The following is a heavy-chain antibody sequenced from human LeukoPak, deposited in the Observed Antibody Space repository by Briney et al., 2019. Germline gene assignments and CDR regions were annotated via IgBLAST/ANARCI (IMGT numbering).Heavy chain of an antibody. V-gene: IGHV1-24*01. D-gene: IGHD1-26*01. CDR2: FDPEDGET. CDR3: ATVGYSGSYFDY. CDR1: GYTLTELS. J-gene: IGHJ4*02. Sequence: ASVKVSCKVSGYTLTELSMHWVRQAPGKGLGWMGGFDPEDGETIYAQKFQGRVTMTEDTSTDTAYMELSSLRSEDTAVYYCATVGYSGSYFDYWGQGTLVTVSS.